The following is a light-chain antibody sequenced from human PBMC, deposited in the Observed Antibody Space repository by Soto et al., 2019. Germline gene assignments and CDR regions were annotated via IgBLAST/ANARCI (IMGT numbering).Light chain of an antibody. CDR3: LQANNFPVT. CDR2: PAS. Sequence: DIQMTQSPSFVSASIGDRVTITCRASQGIGSWLAWYQQVPGRAPRLLIFPASPFQSGVSSRFRGRGSGTDFTLTITSLQPEDFATYFCLQANNFPVTFGEGTKVEMK. J-gene: IGKJ4*01. V-gene: IGKV1-12*01. CDR1: QGIGSW.